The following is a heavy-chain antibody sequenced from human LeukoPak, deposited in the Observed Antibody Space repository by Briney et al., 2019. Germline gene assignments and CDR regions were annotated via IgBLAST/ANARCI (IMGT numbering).Heavy chain of an antibody. J-gene: IGHJ5*02. D-gene: IGHD4-11*01. CDR3: ARSHTVLYNWFDP. Sequence: GASVKVSCKASGYTFTGYYMHWVRQAPGQGLEWMGRINPNSGGANYAQKFQGRVTMTRDTSISTAYMELSRLRSDDTAVYYCARSHTVLYNWFDPWGQGTLVTVSS. CDR1: GYTFTGYY. V-gene: IGHV1-2*06. CDR2: INPNSGGA.